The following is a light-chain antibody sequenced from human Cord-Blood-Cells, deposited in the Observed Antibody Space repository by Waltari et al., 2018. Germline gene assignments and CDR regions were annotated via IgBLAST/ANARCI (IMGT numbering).Light chain of an antibody. CDR2: NVS. Sequence: QSALTQPASVSGSPGQSITISCTGTSSDVGGYNYISWYQQHPGKAPTRMIYNVSNRPSGVSNRFSGSKSGNTASLTISGLQAEDEADYYCSSYTSSSTLVFGTGTKVTVL. V-gene: IGLV2-14*01. J-gene: IGLJ1*01. CDR3: SSYTSSSTLV. CDR1: SSDVGGYNY.